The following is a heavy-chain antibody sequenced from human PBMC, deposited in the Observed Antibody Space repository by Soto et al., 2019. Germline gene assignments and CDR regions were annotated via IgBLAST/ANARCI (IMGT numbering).Heavy chain of an antibody. CDR2: IIPIFCTA. CDR1: GGTFSRHA. V-gene: IGHV1-69*01. Sequence: QVQLVQSGAEVRKPGSSVKVSCKASGGTFSRHAISWVRQAPGQGLEWMGGIIPIFCTANHAQKFQGSVTIIADESTSTADMELSSLRSEDRAIYDCAIGWGYDSSDYYYAYWGQGTLVIVSS. CDR3: AIGWGYDSSDYYYAY. D-gene: IGHD3-22*01. J-gene: IGHJ4*02.